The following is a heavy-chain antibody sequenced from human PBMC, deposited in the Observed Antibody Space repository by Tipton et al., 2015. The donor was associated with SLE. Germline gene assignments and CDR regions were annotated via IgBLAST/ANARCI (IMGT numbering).Heavy chain of an antibody. D-gene: IGHD2-21*02. V-gene: IGHV3-48*01. Sequence: SLRLSCAASGFTFSSYSMNWVRQAPGKGLEWVSDISSSGSTIYYADSVKGRFTISRDNSKNTLYLQMNSLRAEDTAVYYCAKGVTVVVTAIPYFDYWGQGTLVTVSS. CDR1: GFTFSSYS. CDR3: AKGVTVVVTAIPYFDY. CDR2: ISSSGSTI. J-gene: IGHJ4*02.